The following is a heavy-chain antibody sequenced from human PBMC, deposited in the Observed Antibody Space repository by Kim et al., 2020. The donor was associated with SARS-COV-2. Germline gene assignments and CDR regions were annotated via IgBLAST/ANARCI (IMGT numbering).Heavy chain of an antibody. CDR2: IWYDGSNK. CDR1: GFTFSSYG. V-gene: IGHV3-33*01. D-gene: IGHD6-19*01. CDR3: ARDRGYSSGWHDY. J-gene: IGHJ4*02. Sequence: GGSLRLSCAASGFTFSSYGMHCVRQAPGKGLEWVAVIWYDGSNKYYADSVKGRFTISRDNSKNTLYLQMNSLRAEDTAVYYCARDRGYSSGWHDYWGQGTLVTVSS.